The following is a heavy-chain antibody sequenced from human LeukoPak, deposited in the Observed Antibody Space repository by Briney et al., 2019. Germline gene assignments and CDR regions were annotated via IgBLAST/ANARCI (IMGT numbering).Heavy chain of an antibody. CDR1: GFTFSSYG. CDR2: IRYDGSNK. Sequence: SGGSLRLSCAASGFTFSSYGMHWVRQAPGKGLEWLAFIRYDGSNKYYADSVKGRFTISRDNSKNTLYLQMNSLRAEDTAVYYCALLRLGELSLRGDYWGQGTLVTASS. V-gene: IGHV3-30*02. CDR3: ALLRLGELSLRGDY. D-gene: IGHD3-16*02. J-gene: IGHJ4*02.